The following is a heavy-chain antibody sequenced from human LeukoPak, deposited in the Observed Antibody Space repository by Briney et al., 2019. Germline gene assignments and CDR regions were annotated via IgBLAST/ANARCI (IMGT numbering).Heavy chain of an antibody. CDR3: ARVGYCSSTSCYHTLASGMDV. Sequence: PSETLSLTCAVYGGSFSGYYWSWIRQPPGKGLEWIGEINHSGSTNYNPSLKSRVTISVDTSKNQFSLKLSSVTAADTAAYYCARVGYCSSTSCYHTLASGMDVWGKGTTVTVSS. V-gene: IGHV4-34*01. CDR2: INHSGST. J-gene: IGHJ6*04. D-gene: IGHD2-2*03. CDR1: GGSFSGYY.